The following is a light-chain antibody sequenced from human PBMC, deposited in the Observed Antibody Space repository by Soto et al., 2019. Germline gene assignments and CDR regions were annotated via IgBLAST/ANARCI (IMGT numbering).Light chain of an antibody. CDR1: QSVSSD. CDR2: GVS. Sequence: EIVLSQSPGTLSLSPLEILTLSCMASQSVSSDLAWYHQKPGQAPRLLIYGVSTRATGIPARFSGSGSGTEFTLTINSLQSEDFAVYYCQQYNNWPRTFGQGTKVDIK. V-gene: IGKV3-15*01. CDR3: QQYNNWPRT. J-gene: IGKJ1*01.